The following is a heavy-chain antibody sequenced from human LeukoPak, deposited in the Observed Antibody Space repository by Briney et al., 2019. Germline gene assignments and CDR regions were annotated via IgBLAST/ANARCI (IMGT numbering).Heavy chain of an antibody. D-gene: IGHD2-15*01. Sequence: PGGSLRLSCAASGFPFSSYSMNWVRQAPGKGLEWVSSISSSSSYIYYADSVKGRFTISRDNAKNSLYLQMNSLRAEDTAVYYCARLGYCSGGSCYIFDYWGQGTLVTVSS. CDR1: GFPFSSYS. J-gene: IGHJ4*02. CDR3: ARLGYCSGGSCYIFDY. CDR2: ISSSSSYI. V-gene: IGHV3-21*01.